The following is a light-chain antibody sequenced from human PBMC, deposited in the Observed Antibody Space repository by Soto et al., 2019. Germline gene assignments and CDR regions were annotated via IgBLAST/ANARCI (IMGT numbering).Light chain of an antibody. CDR3: SSYTSSSNVV. J-gene: IGLJ2*01. V-gene: IGLV2-14*01. Sequence: QSALTQPASVSGSRGQSITISCTGTSSDVGGYNYVSWYQQHPGKAPKLMIYDVSNRPSGVSNRFSGSKSGNTASLIISGLQAEDEADYYCSSYTSSSNVVFGGGTKLTVL. CDR1: SSDVGGYNY. CDR2: DVS.